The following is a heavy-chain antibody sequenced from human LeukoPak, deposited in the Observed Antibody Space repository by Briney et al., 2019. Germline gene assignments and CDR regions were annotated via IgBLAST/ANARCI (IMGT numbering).Heavy chain of an antibody. CDR2: INHSGST. CDR1: GGSFSGYY. D-gene: IGHD6-13*01. V-gene: IGHV4-34*01. J-gene: IGHJ3*01. CDR3: ARGDSSSWYKDAFDV. Sequence: SETLSLTCAVYGGSFSGYYWSWIRQPPGKGLEWIGEINHSGSTNYNPSLKSRVTISVDTSKNQFSLKLSSVTAADTAVYYCARGDSSSWYKDAFDVWGQGTMVTVSS.